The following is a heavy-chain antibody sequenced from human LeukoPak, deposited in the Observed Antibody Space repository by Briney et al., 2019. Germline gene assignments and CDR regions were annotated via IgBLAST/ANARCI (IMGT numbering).Heavy chain of an antibody. Sequence: PGGSLRLSCAASGFTFSSYAMSWVRQAPGKGLEWVSAISGSGGSTYYADSVKGRFTISRDNSKNTLYLQMNSVRAEDTAVYYCAKESHGITIFGVVIAPPGYWGQGTLVTVSS. D-gene: IGHD3-3*01. CDR2: ISGSGGST. CDR3: AKESHGITIFGVVIAPPGY. CDR1: GFTFSSYA. V-gene: IGHV3-23*01. J-gene: IGHJ4*02.